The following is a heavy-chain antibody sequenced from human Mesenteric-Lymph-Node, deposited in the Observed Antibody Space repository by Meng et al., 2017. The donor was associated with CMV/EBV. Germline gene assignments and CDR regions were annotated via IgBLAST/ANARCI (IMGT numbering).Heavy chain of an antibody. V-gene: IGHV3-23*01. CDR3: AKGSEYGGNRRGYFDY. CDR1: GFTFSSYA. J-gene: IGHJ4*02. CDR2: ISGSGGST. Sequence: SCAASGFTFSSYAMSWVRQAPGKGLEWVSAISGSGGSTYYADSVKSRFTISRDNSKNTLYLQMNSLRAEDTAVYYCAKGSEYGGNRRGYFDYWGQGTLVTVSS. D-gene: IGHD4-23*01.